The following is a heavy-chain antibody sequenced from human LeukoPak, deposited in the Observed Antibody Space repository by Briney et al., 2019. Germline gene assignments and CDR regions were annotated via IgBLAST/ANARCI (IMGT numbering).Heavy chain of an antibody. CDR2: ISSSGSTI. CDR1: GFTFSSYE. D-gene: IGHD3-22*01. V-gene: IGHV3-48*03. J-gene: IGHJ4*02. CDR3: ARGPQGGYDSSGYSPPPRYFDY. Sequence: GGSLRLSCAASGFTFSSYEMNWVRQAPGKGLEWVSYISSSGSTIYYADSVKGRFTISRDNAKNPLYLQMNSLRAEDTAVYYCARGPQGGYDSSGYSPPPRYFDYWGQGTLVTVSS.